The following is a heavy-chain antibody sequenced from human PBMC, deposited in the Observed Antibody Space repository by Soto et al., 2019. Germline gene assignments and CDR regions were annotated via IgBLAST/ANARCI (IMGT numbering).Heavy chain of an antibody. CDR1: GFTVSNNY. Sequence: EVQLVESGGGLVQPGGSLRLSCAASGFTVSNNYMIWFRLPPGKGLEWVSLIYSGGTTYYADSVKGRFIISRDNSKNTLYLQMNSLRVEDTAVYYCARNGWGMATVGMWGPGTRVTVSS. V-gene: IGHV3-53*01. CDR3: ARNGWGMATVGM. D-gene: IGHD4-4*01. J-gene: IGHJ4*02. CDR2: IYSGGTT.